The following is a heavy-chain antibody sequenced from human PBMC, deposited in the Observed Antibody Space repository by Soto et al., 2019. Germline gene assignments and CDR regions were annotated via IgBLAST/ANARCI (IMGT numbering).Heavy chain of an antibody. V-gene: IGHV4-39*01. CDR2: ISYIGST. D-gene: IGHD2-15*01. Sequence: QLQLQESGPGLVKPSETLSLTCTVSGGSISSSSYYWGWIRQPPGKGLEWIGSISYIGSTYYNPSLKSRVTISVDTSKNQFSRNLTAVTAADTAVYYCARLPLYCSGRNCYRRGVDHWGQGTLVTVSS. J-gene: IGHJ4*02. CDR1: GGSISSSSYY. CDR3: ARLPLYCSGRNCYRRGVDH.